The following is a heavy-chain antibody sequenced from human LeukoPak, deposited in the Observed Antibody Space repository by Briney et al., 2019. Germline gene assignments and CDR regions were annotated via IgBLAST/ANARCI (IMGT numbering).Heavy chain of an antibody. CDR3: AGNYDFWSGPVDY. V-gene: IGHV4-39*01. CDR1: GGSISSSSYY. D-gene: IGHD3-3*01. Sequence: SETLSLTCTVSGGSISSSSYYWGWIRQPPGKGLEWIGSIYYSGSTYYNPSLKSRVTVSVDTSKNQFSLKLSSVTAADTAVYYCAGNYDFWSGPVDYWGQGTLVTVSS. J-gene: IGHJ4*02. CDR2: IYYSGST.